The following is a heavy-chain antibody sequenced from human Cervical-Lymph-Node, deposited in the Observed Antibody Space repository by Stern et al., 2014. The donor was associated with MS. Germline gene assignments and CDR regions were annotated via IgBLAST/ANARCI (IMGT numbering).Heavy chain of an antibody. CDR2: IYYSGST. CDR3: ATGITDSYYFDY. CDR1: GGSISSSSYY. Sequence: QVQLQESGPGLVKPSETLSLTCTVSGGSISSSSYYWGWIRQPPGKGLEWIGSIYYSGSTYYNPSLKSRVTIYVDTSKNQFSLKLSSVTAADTAVYYCATGITDSYYFDYWGQGTLVTVSS. D-gene: IGHD1-14*01. V-gene: IGHV4-39*01. J-gene: IGHJ4*02.